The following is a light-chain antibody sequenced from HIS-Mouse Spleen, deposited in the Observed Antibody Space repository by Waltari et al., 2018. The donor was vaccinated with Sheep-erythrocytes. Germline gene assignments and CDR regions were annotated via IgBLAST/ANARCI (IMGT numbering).Light chain of an antibody. V-gene: IGLV3-1*01. J-gene: IGLJ2*01. CDR1: KLGDKY. CDR2: QAS. CDR3: QAWDSSTEV. Sequence: SYELTQPPSVSVSPGQTASITCSGVKLGDKYACWYQQKPGQSPVLVIYQASKRPSGIPGRFSGSNSGNTATLTISGTQAMDEADYYCQAWDSSTEVFGGGTKLTVL.